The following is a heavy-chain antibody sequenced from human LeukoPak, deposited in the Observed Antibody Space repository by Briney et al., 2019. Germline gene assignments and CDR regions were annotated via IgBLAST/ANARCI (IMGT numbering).Heavy chain of an antibody. D-gene: IGHD3-22*01. CDR1: GFTFSGHA. V-gene: IGHV3-23*01. Sequence: GGSLRLSCAASGFTFSGHAMHWVRQAPGKGLEWVSGISGGGGSVYYADSVKGRFTISRDNSKSTLYLQMNSLRAEDTAVYYCAKDISRINVIVVPPGRGIDYWGQGTLVTVSS. J-gene: IGHJ4*02. CDR2: ISGGGGSV. CDR3: AKDISRINVIVVPPGRGIDY.